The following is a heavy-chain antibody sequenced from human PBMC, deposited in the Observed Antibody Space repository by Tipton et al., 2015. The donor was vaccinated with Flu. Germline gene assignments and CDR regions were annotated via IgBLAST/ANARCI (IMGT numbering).Heavy chain of an antibody. Sequence: GLVKPSQTLSLTCAISGDSVSSNSAAWNWIRQSPSRGLEWLGRTYYRSKWYNDYAVSVKSRITINPDTSKNQFSLQLNSVTPEDTAVYYCARGTGYCSSTSCFHGMDDWGRGTTVSVSS. CDR2: TYYRSKWYN. D-gene: IGHD2-2*01. V-gene: IGHV6-1*01. CDR1: GDSVSSNSAA. J-gene: IGHJ6*02. CDR3: ARGTGYCSSTSCFHGMDD.